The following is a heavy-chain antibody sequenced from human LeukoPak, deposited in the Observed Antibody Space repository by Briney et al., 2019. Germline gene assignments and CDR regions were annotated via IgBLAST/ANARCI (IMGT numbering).Heavy chain of an antibody. J-gene: IGHJ4*02. V-gene: IGHV3-33*08. CDR2: IWYDGSNK. CDR3: ASSGYSSGWYSSGRSRHFDY. CDR1: GFTFSSYW. Sequence: GGSLRLSCAASGFTFSSYWMSWVRQAPGKGLEWVAVIWYDGSNKYYADSVKGRFTISRDNSKNTLYLQMNSLRAEDTAVYYCASSGYSSGWYSSGRSRHFDYWGQGTLVTVSS. D-gene: IGHD6-19*01.